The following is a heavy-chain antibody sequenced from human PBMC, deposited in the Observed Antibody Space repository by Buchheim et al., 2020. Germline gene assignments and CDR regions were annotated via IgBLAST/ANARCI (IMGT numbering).Heavy chain of an antibody. J-gene: IGHJ2*01. CDR1: GFTFSSYA. CDR3: AKGPYSSSSVSGYFDL. CDR2: ISGSGGST. D-gene: IGHD6-6*01. V-gene: IGHV3-23*01. Sequence: EVQLLESGGGLVQPGGSLRLSCAASGFTFSSYAMSRVRQAPGKGLEWVSAISGSGGSTYYADSVKGRFTIPRDNFKNTLYLQMNSLRAEDTAVYYCAKGPYSSSSVSGYFDLWGRGTL.